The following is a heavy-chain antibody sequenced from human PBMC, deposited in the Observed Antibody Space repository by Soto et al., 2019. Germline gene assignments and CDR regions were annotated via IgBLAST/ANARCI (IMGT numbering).Heavy chain of an antibody. CDR3: ASTCSGGSCRDAFDI. D-gene: IGHD2-15*01. J-gene: IGHJ3*02. CDR2: ISAYNGNT. CDR1: GYTFTSYG. V-gene: IGHV1-18*01. Sequence: ASVKVSCKASGYTFTSYGISWVRQAPGQGLEWMGWISAYNGNTNYAQKLQGRVTMTTDTSTSTAYMELRSLRSDDTAVYYCASTCSGGSCRDAFDIWGKGTMVTVSS.